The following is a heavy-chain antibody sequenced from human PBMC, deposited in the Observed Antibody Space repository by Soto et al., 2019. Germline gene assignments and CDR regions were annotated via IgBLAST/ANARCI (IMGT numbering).Heavy chain of an antibody. D-gene: IGHD7-27*01. Sequence: SETLSLTCTVSGGSISSGGYYWSWIRQHPGKGLEWIGYIYYSGSTYYNPSLKSRVTISVDTSKNQFSLKLSSVTAADTAVYYCAADNWGPQSLHDYYYGMDVWGQGTTVTVSS. J-gene: IGHJ6*02. CDR1: GGSISSGGYY. CDR3: AADNWGPQSLHDYYYGMDV. CDR2: IYYSGST. V-gene: IGHV4-31*03.